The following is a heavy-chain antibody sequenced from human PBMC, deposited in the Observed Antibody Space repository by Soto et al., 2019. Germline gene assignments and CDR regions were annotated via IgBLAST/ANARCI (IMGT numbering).Heavy chain of an antibody. V-gene: IGHV1-18*01. Sequence: QDQLVQSGVEVKKPGASVKVSCKASCYSFTNYVITWVRQAPGQGFEWMGWISAYNGNTNYAQKFQGRVTLTTDASTSTAYLELRSMRSDDTAVYYCARDRGVAPPVAGNTHYYYYMDVWGKGTTVTVSS. CDR3: ARDRGVAPPVAGNTHYYYYMDV. J-gene: IGHJ6*03. CDR1: CYSFTNYV. D-gene: IGHD6-19*01. CDR2: ISAYNGNT.